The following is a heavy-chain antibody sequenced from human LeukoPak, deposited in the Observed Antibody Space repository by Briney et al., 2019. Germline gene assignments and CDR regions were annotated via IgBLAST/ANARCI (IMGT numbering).Heavy chain of an antibody. J-gene: IGHJ4*02. CDR2: IYYSGST. D-gene: IGHD2/OR15-2a*01. V-gene: IGHV4-59*08. CDR1: GGSLTIYF. Sequence: SETLSHTCTVSGGSLTIYFGSWIRQPPGKGLEWVGYIYYSGSTNYNPSLKSRVTISVDTSKNQFSLKLSSVTAADTAMYYCAYLRRQDAVYWAQRPLVSVSS. CDR3: AYLRRQDAVY.